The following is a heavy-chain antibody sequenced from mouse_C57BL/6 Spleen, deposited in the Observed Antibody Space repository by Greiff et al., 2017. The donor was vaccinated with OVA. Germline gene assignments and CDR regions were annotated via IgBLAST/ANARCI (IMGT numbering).Heavy chain of an antibody. CDR3: ARSVVFRITTVVAMNYFDY. CDR1: GYTFTSYW. V-gene: IGHV1-69*01. Sequence: VQLQQPGAELVMPGASVKLSCKASGYTFTSYWMHWVKQRPGQGLEWIGEIDPSDSYTNYNQKFKGKSTLTVDKSSSTAYMQLSSLTSEDSAVYYCARSVVFRITTVVAMNYFDYWGQGTTLTVSS. CDR2: IDPSDSYT. D-gene: IGHD1-1*01. J-gene: IGHJ2*01.